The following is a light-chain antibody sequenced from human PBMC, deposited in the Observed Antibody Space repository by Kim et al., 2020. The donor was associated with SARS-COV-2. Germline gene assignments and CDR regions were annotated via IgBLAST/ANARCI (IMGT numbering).Light chain of an antibody. J-gene: IGLJ2*01. Sequence: GQSITSSCTGTSSDVGSYNLVSWYQQHPGKAPKLMIYEVSKRPSGVSNRFSGSKSGNTASLTISGLQAEDEADYYCSSYTSTDTLVFGGGTQLTVL. V-gene: IGLV2-14*02. CDR2: EVS. CDR1: SSDVGSYNL. CDR3: SSYTSTDTLV.